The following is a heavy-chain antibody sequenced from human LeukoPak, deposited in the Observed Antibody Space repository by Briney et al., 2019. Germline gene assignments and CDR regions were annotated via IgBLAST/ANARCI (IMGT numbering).Heavy chain of an antibody. CDR2: INPNSGGT. J-gene: IGHJ4*02. CDR1: GYTFTGYY. Sequence: ASVKVSCKASGYTFTGYYMHWVRQAPGQGLEWMGRINPNSGGTNYAQKFQGRVTMTRDTSISTAYMELSRLRSDDTAVYYRAREGRGCSSTSCYQDYWGQGTLVTVSS. D-gene: IGHD2-2*01. V-gene: IGHV1-2*06. CDR3: AREGRGCSSTSCYQDY.